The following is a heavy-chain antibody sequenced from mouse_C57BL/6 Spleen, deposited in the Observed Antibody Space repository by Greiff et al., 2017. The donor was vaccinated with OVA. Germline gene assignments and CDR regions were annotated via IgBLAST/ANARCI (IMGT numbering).Heavy chain of an antibody. CDR2: INPSNGGT. CDR3: ARASVDSSGYVGLAY. J-gene: IGHJ3*01. Sequence: QVQLQQPGTELVKPGASVKLSCKASGYTFTSYWMHWVKQRPGQGLEWIGNINPSNGGTNYNEKFKSKATLTVDKSSSTAYMQLSSLTSEDSAVYYCARASVDSSGYVGLAYWGQGTLVTVSA. CDR1: GYTFTSYW. D-gene: IGHD3-2*02. V-gene: IGHV1-53*01.